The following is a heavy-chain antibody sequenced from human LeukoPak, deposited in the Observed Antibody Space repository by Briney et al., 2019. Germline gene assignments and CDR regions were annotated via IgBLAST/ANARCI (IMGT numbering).Heavy chain of an antibody. V-gene: IGHV4-4*07. CDR2: IYTSGST. CDR3: ARDSGPGAVAGTNWFDP. J-gene: IGHJ5*02. Sequence: SETLSLTCTVSGGSISSYYWSWIRQPAGKGLEWIGRIYTSGSTNYNPSLKSRVTMSVDTSKNQFSLKLSSVTAADTAVYYCARDSGPGAVAGTNWFDPWGQGTLVTVSS. D-gene: IGHD6-13*01. CDR1: GGSISSYY.